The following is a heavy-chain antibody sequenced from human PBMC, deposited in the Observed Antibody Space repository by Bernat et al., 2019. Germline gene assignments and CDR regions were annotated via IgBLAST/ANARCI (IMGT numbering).Heavy chain of an antibody. CDR1: GYSFTNYW. V-gene: IGHV5-51*01. D-gene: IGHD2-15*01. J-gene: IGHJ5*02. CDR2: IYPGDSET. CDR3: AGSYCSGGTRPNNWFDP. Sequence: EVQLVQSGAAVKKPGESLKISCKASGYSFTNYWLGWVRQMPGKGLEWMGIIYPGDSETRYSPSFQGQVPTSADKSSRTAYLQWSSLKASDTAMYYCAGSYCSGGTRPNNWFDPWGQGTLVTVS.